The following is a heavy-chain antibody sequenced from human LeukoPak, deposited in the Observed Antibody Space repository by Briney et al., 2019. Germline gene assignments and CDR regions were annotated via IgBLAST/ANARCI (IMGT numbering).Heavy chain of an antibody. CDR3: AKSSSSPRLFDY. V-gene: IGHV3-23*01. CDR2: ISGSGDST. CDR1: GFTFSSYA. Sequence: GGSLRLSCAASGFTFSSYAMSWVRHAPGKGLDWVSAISGSGDSTYYADSVKGRFTISRDNSKNTLYLQMNSLRAEDTAVYYCAKSSSSPRLFDYWGQGTLVTVSS. J-gene: IGHJ4*02. D-gene: IGHD6-6*01.